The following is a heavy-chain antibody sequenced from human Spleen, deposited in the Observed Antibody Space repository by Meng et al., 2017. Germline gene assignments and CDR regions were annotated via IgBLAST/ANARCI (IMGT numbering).Heavy chain of an antibody. Sequence: ASVKVSCKASGYTFTNYDIIWVQQATGQGLEWMGWMNPNSGNTGYGQKFQGRVTITADKSTTTAYMGLSSLRSEDTAVYYCALDSGSGAFDLWGQGTMVTVSS. J-gene: IGHJ3*01. CDR1: GYTFTNYD. CDR3: ALDSGSGAFDL. V-gene: IGHV1-8*03. D-gene: IGHD5-12*01. CDR2: MNPNSGNT.